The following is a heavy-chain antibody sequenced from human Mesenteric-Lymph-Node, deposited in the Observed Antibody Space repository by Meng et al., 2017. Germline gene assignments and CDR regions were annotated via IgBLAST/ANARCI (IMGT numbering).Heavy chain of an antibody. CDR2: IYWNDDK. V-gene: IGHV2-5*01. CDR3: AHSKNQLGYHFDY. CDR1: GFSLTTSAVG. D-gene: IGHD2-2*01. J-gene: IGHJ4*02. Sequence: SGPTLVKPKQTLTLTCTFSGFSLTTSAVGVGWIRQSPGQALEWLALIYWNDDKHYSPSLKSRLSITKDNSKNQVVLTMTNMDPLDTATYYCAHSKNQLGYHFDYWGQGTLVTVSS.